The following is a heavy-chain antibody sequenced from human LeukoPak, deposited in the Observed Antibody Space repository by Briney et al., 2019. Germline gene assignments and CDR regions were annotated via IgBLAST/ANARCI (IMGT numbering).Heavy chain of an antibody. J-gene: IGHJ6*02. CDR1: GGSISSYY. CDR2: IYNSGST. D-gene: IGHD2-8*01. Sequence: SETLSLTCTVSGGSISSYYWSWIRQPPGRGLEWIGYIYNSGSTNYNPSLNSRVTLSVDTSKNQFSLKLSSVTAADTAVYYCARQMYLGGMDVWGQGATVTVSS. V-gene: IGHV4-59*08. CDR3: ARQMYLGGMDV.